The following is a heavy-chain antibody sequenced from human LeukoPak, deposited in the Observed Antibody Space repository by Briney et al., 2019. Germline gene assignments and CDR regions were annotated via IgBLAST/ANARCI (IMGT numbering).Heavy chain of an antibody. CDR2: FYVGGVT. J-gene: IGHJ4*02. CDR3: ARGDGYNFFDY. CDR1: GFSVTNNY. Sequence: GGSLRLSCAASGFSVTNNYMSWVRQAPGKGLEWVSVFYVGGVTYYAASVKGRFTISRDNSENTLYLQMKSLRAEDTAVYYCARGDGYNFFDYWGQGILVTVSS. V-gene: IGHV3-53*01. D-gene: IGHD5-24*01.